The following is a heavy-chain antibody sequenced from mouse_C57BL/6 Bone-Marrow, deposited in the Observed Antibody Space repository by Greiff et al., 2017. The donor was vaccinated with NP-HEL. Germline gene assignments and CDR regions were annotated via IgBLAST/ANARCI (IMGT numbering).Heavy chain of an antibody. V-gene: IGHV1-15*01. Sequence: QVQLQQSGAELVRPGASVTLSCKASGYTFTDYEMHWVKQTPVHGLEWIGAIDPETGGTAYNQKFKGKAILTADKSSSTAYMELRSLTSEDSAVYYCTTGAEIYYYGRRGPYFDYWGQGTTLTVSS. D-gene: IGHD1-1*01. CDR3: TTGAEIYYYGRRGPYFDY. J-gene: IGHJ2*01. CDR1: GYTFTDYE. CDR2: IDPETGGT.